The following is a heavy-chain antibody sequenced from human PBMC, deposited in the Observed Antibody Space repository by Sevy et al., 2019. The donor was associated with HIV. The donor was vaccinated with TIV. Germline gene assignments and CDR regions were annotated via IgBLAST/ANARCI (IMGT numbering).Heavy chain of an antibody. J-gene: IGHJ4*02. D-gene: IGHD3-22*01. Sequence: GGSLRLSCAASGFTFSSYSMNWVRQAPGNGLEWVSSISSSSSYIYYADSVKGRFTISRDNAKNSLYLQMNSLRAEDTAVYYCARDSPTYYYDSSGYYPSSFGYWGQRTLVTVSS. CDR3: ARDSPTYYYDSSGYYPSSFGY. CDR2: ISSSSSYI. V-gene: IGHV3-21*01. CDR1: GFTFSSYS.